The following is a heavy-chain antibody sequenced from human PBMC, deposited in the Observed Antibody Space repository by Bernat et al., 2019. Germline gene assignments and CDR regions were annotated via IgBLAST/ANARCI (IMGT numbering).Heavy chain of an antibody. CDR2: ISGSGGST. CDR1: GFTFSSYA. D-gene: IGHD1-26*01. Sequence: EVQLLESGGGLVQPGGSLRPSCAASGFTFSSYAMSWVRQAPGKGLEWVSAISGSGGSTYYADSVKGRFTISRDNSKNTLYLQMNRLRPEDTAVYYCATRDASGKNDAFEDWGQGTKVTVSS. J-gene: IGHJ3*01. V-gene: IGHV3-23*01. CDR3: ATRDASGKNDAFED.